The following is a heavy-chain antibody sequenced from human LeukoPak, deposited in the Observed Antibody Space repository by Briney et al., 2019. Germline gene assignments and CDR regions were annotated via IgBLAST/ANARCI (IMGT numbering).Heavy chain of an antibody. CDR2: IGTAGDT. V-gene: IGHV3-13*01. D-gene: IGHD3-22*01. CDR1: GFTFSSYD. Sequence: GGSLRLSCAASGFTFSSYDVHWVRHATGKGLEWVSAIGTAGDTYYPGSVKGRFTISRENAKNSLYLQMNSLRAGDTAVYYCVGGYDSSGSFAYWGQGTLVTVTS. J-gene: IGHJ4*02. CDR3: VGGYDSSGSFAY.